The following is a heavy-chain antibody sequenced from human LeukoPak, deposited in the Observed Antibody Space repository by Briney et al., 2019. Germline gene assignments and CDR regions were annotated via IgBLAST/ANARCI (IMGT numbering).Heavy chain of an antibody. CDR1: GGSFSGYY. D-gene: IGHD3-10*01. J-gene: IGHJ5*02. CDR2: INHSGST. Sequence: SETLSLTCAVYGGSFSGYYWSWIRQPPGKGLEWIGEINHSGSTNYNPSLKSRVTISVDTSKNQFSLKLSSVTAADTAVYYCARGLLWFLNWFDPWGQGTLVTVSS. CDR3: ARGLLWFLNWFDP. V-gene: IGHV4-34*01.